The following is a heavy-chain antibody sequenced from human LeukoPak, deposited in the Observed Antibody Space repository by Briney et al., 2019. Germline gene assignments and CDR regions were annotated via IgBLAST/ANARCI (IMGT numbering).Heavy chain of an antibody. D-gene: IGHD5-12*01. CDR1: GGSISSGGYS. Sequence: SQTLSLTCAVSGGSISSGGYSWSWIRQPPGKGLEWIGYIYHSGSTYYNPFLKSRVTISVDRSKNQFSLKLSSVTAADTAVYYCARVHSGYDWRVDYWGQGTLVTVSS. CDR3: ARVHSGYDWRVDY. J-gene: IGHJ4*02. CDR2: IYHSGST. V-gene: IGHV4-30-2*01.